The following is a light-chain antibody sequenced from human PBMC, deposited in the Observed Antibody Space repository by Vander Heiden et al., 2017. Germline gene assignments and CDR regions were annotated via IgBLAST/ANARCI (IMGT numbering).Light chain of an antibody. V-gene: IGLV2-14*01. CDR1: SSDVGDYAY. Sequence: QSALTQPASVSGSPGQSITISCSGTSSDVGDYAYFSWYQQHPGKAPKLMSDAVSNRPSGVSNRFSGSKSGNTASLTISGLQAEDEADYYCNSYTSSSTRVFGGGTKLTVL. J-gene: IGLJ2*01. CDR2: AVS. CDR3: NSYTSSSTRV.